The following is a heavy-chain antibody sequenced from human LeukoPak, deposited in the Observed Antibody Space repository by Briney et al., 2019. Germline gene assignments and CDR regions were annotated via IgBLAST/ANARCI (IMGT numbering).Heavy chain of an antibody. J-gene: IGHJ5*02. CDR3: ARVGPYRSSTSCYARFDP. CDR2: INHSGST. Sequence: PSETLSLTCAVYGGSFSGYYWSWLRQPPGKGLEWIGEINHSGSTNYNPSLKSRVTISVDTSKNQFSLKLSSVTAADTAVYYCARVGPYRSSTSCYARFDPWGQGTLVTVSS. CDR1: GGSFSGYY. D-gene: IGHD2-2*01. V-gene: IGHV4-34*01.